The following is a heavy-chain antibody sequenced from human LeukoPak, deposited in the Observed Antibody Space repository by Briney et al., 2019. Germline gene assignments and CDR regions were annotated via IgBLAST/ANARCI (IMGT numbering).Heavy chain of an antibody. Sequence: GGSLRLSCAASGFTFSSSAMSWVRQAPGKGLEWVSAISGSGGSTYYADSVKGRFTISRDNSKSTLYLQLTSLRAEDTALYYCAKSPIAAAGTRYFQYWGQGTLVSVSS. CDR2: ISGSGGST. V-gene: IGHV3-23*01. D-gene: IGHD6-13*01. CDR1: GFTFSSSA. J-gene: IGHJ1*01. CDR3: AKSPIAAAGTRYFQY.